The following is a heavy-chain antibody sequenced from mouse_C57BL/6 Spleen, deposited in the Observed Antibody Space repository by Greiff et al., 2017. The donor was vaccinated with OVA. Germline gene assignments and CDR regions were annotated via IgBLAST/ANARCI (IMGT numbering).Heavy chain of an antibody. Sequence: DVMLVESGGGLVKPGGSLTLSCAASGFTFSDYGMHWVRQAPEKGLEWVAYISSGSSTIYYADSVKGRFTISRDNAKNTLFLKITSQRSEDTTMYSCRRRTYDYDLYYAMDYWGQGTSVTVAS. CDR2: ISSGSSTI. D-gene: IGHD2-4*01. J-gene: IGHJ4*01. CDR3: RRRTYDYDLYYAMDY. CDR1: GFTFSDYG. V-gene: IGHV5-17*01.